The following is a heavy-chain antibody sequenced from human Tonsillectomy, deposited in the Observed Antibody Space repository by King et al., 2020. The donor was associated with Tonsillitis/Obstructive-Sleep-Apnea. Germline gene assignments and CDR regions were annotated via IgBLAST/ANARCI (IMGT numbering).Heavy chain of an antibody. CDR1: GFIFSSYS. CDR3: AKAVDYSYIYAFDI. J-gene: IGHJ3*02. D-gene: IGHD4-11*01. CDR2: ISSNSSYI. V-gene: IGHV3-21*01. Sequence: VQLVESGGGLVKPGGSLRLSCAASGFIFSSYSMNWVRQAPGKGLEWVSSISSNSSYIYYADSAKGRFIISRDNAKNSLYLQMNSLRAEDTAVYYCAKAVDYSYIYAFDIWGQGTMVTVSS.